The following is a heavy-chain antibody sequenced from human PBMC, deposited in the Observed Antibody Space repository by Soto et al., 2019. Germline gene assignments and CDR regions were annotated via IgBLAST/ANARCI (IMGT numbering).Heavy chain of an antibody. V-gene: IGHV4-31*03. D-gene: IGHD2-15*01. CDR3: ARDRGYCSGGSCYNGWFDP. Sequence: QVQLQESGPGLVKPSQTLSLTCTVSGGSISSGGYYWSWIRQHPGKGLEWIGYIYYSGSTYYNPPRKSRVTISVDTSKNQFSLKLSSVTAADTAVYYCARDRGYCSGGSCYNGWFDPWGQGTLVTVSS. CDR1: GGSISSGGYY. J-gene: IGHJ5*02. CDR2: IYYSGST.